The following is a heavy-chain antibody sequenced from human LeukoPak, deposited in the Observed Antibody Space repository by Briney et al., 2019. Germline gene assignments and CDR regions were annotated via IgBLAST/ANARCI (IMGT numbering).Heavy chain of an antibody. V-gene: IGHV1-46*01. J-gene: IGHJ4*02. CDR2: INPSGGST. CDR1: GYTFTSYY. D-gene: IGHD2-2*01. CDR3: ARFEYRLLTFDY. Sequence: ASVNVSCMASGYTFTSYYMHWVRQAPGQGREWMGIINPSGGSTSYAQKFQGRVTMTRDTSTSTVYMELSSLRSEDTAVYYCARFEYRLLTFDYWGQGTLVTVSS.